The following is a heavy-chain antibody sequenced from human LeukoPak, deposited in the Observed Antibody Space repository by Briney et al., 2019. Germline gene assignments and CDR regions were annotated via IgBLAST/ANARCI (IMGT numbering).Heavy chain of an antibody. CDR3: GRHGTASVYGNSIDY. CDR2: VYPGDSDT. CDR1: GYSFSNYW. V-gene: IGHV5-51*01. J-gene: IGHJ4*02. D-gene: IGHD4-11*01. Sequence: GESLEISCKTSGYSFSNYWIGWVRQMPGKGLEWMGIVYPGDSDTRYSPSFQGQVTISADKSSSTAYLQWSSLKASDTAIYYCGRHGTASVYGNSIDYWGQGALVTVSS.